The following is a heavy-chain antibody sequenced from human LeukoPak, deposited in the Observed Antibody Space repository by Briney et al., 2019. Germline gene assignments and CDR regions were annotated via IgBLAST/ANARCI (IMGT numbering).Heavy chain of an antibody. CDR2: IKHDGTEK. CDR3: ARDGYGSSRYYYYYMDV. D-gene: IGHD6-6*01. V-gene: IGHV3-7*01. Sequence: PGGSLRLSCVASEFSPTNFWMTWVRRAPGRGLEWVANIKHDGTEKFYVDSVKGRFTISRDNAKNKLYLQMSSLRAEDTALYFCARDGYGSSRYYYYYMDVWGKGTTVTVSS. J-gene: IGHJ6*03. CDR1: EFSPTNFW.